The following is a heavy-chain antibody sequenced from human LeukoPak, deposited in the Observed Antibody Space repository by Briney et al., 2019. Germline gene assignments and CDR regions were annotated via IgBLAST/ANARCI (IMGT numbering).Heavy chain of an antibody. CDR2: IYYSGST. D-gene: IGHD5-12*01. CDR1: GGSISSSSYY. Sequence: SETLSLTCTVSGGSISSSSYYWGWIRQPPGKGLEWIGSIYYSGSTYYNPSLKSRVTISVDTSKNQFSLKLSSVTAADTAVYYCARGRPYSGYDFTRTFDYWGQGTLVTVSS. J-gene: IGHJ4*02. CDR3: ARGRPYSGYDFTRTFDY. V-gene: IGHV4-39*07.